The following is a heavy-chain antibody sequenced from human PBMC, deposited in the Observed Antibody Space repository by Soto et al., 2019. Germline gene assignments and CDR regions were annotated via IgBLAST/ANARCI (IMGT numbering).Heavy chain of an antibody. CDR1: GGTFSSYA. V-gene: IGHV1-69*13. Sequence: ASVKVSCKASGGTFSSYAISWVRQAPGQGLEWMGGIIPIFGTANYAQKFQGRVTITADESTSTAYMELSSLRSEDTAVYYCARVPGYNWNYYGMDVWGQGTTVTVSS. CDR2: IIPIFGTA. D-gene: IGHD1-20*01. J-gene: IGHJ6*02. CDR3: ARVPGYNWNYYGMDV.